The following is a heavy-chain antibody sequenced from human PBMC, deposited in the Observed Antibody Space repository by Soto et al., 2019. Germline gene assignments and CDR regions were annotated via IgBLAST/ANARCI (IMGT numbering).Heavy chain of an antibody. CDR1: GFIFSSYG. CDR2: ISYDGSSK. Sequence: QVQLVESGGGVVQPGRSLRLSCAASGFIFSSYGMHWVRQAPGKGLEWVAVISYDGSSKYYADSVKGRFTISRDNSENTLHLPMNSLRAEDTAMYYCAKGGEYQLLRTYFDYWGQGTPVTVSS. D-gene: IGHD2-2*01. J-gene: IGHJ4*02. CDR3: AKGGEYQLLRTYFDY. V-gene: IGHV3-30*18.